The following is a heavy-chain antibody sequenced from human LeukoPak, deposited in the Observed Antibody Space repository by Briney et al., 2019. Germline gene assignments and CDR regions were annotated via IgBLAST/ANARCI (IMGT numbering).Heavy chain of an antibody. CDR2: IYYKGTT. D-gene: IGHD3-16*01. V-gene: IGHV4-59*11. J-gene: IGHJ3*02. CDR3: ARDLFPDDWGSGASDM. Sequence: PSETLSLTCTVSGGSISGHYLNWIRQPPGKGLEWIGYIYYKGTTNYNPSLKSRLTISLDTSKNQFSLRLSSVTAADTAVYYCARDLFPDDWGSGASDMWSQGTMVTVSS. CDR1: GGSISGHY.